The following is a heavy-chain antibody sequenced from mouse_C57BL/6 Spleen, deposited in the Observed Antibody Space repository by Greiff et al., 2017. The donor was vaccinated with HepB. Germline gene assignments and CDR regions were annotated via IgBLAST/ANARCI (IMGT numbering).Heavy chain of an antibody. CDR3: TRAMDY. Sequence: QVQLQQSGAELVRPGASVTLSCKASGYTFPDFAMHWVKQTPVHGLEGVGAMDPETGGTAYNQKFKGKAILTADQASRTAYMELRSLTSEDSAVYYCTRAMDYWGQGTSVTVSS. V-gene: IGHV1-15*01. J-gene: IGHJ4*01. CDR1: GYTFPDFA. CDR2: MDPETGGT.